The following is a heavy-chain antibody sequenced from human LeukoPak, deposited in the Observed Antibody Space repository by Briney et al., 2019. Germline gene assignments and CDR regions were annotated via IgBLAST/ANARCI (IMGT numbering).Heavy chain of an antibody. CDR3: ARHFAYSSSSYFDY. Sequence: NPSETLSLTCSVSGGSFSNYYWSWIRQPPGKGLEWIGYVYYTGSTNYNPSLKSRVTMFEDKSKNQFSLRLYSVTVADTAVYYCARHFAYSSSSYFDYWAREVWSPSP. V-gene: IGHV4-59*08. J-gene: IGHJ4*02. D-gene: IGHD6-6*01. CDR2: VYYTGST. CDR1: GGSFSNYY.